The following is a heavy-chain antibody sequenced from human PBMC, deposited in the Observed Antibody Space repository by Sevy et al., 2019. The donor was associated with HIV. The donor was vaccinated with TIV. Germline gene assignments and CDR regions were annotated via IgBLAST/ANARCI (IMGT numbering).Heavy chain of an antibody. CDR2: FDRTDIT. CDR1: GFTLSSYT. V-gene: IGHV3-48*02. Sequence: GGYLRLSCEASGFTLSSYTMNWVRQSPEKGLEWVATFDRTDITHYADSVKGRFIISRDTAKNSLFLQMNSLRDDDTAMYFCVRDERAIASHFDYWGRGILVTVSS. D-gene: IGHD2-21*01. CDR3: VRDERAIASHFDY. J-gene: IGHJ4*02.